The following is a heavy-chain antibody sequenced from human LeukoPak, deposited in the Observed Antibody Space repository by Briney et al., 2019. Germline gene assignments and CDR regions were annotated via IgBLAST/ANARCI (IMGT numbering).Heavy chain of an antibody. CDR2: ISSSSSTI. Sequence: GGSLRLSCAVSGFTFSSYSMNWVRQAPGKGLEWVSYISSSSSTIYYADSVKGRFTISRDNAKNSLYLQMNSLRDEDTAVYYCARELITMVRGVITPRVHWFDPWGQGTLVTVSS. J-gene: IGHJ5*02. D-gene: IGHD3-10*01. V-gene: IGHV3-48*02. CDR1: GFTFSSYS. CDR3: ARELITMVRGVITPRVHWFDP.